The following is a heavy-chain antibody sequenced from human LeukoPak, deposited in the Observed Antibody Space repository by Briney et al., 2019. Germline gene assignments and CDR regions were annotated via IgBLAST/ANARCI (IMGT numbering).Heavy chain of an antibody. CDR3: AREEPRGIAVAGTVWFDP. CDR2: ISAYNGNT. D-gene: IGHD6-19*01. J-gene: IGHJ5*02. CDR1: GYTFTDDY. Sequence: ASLKGSCKASGYTFTDDYIHWVRQAPGQGLEWMGWISAYNGNTNYAQKLQGRVTMTTDTSTSTAYMELRSLRSDDTAVYYCAREEPRGIAVAGTVWFDPWGQGTLVTVSS. V-gene: IGHV1-18*04.